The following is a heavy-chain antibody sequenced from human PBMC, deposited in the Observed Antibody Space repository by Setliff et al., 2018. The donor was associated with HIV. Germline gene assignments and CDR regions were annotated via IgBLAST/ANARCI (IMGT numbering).Heavy chain of an antibody. V-gene: IGHV4-39*07. CDR3: AKRRVSNIGPGDY. CDR2: IYYSGST. J-gene: IGHJ4*02. CDR1: GGSIRSSSYY. D-gene: IGHD3-16*02. Sequence: SETLSLTCTVSGGSIRSSSYYWGWIRQPPGKGLEWIGSIYYSGSTYYNSSLRSRVTISGDNSNNTLFLQMHNLRADDTAVYYCAKRRVSNIGPGDYWGQGTLVTVSS.